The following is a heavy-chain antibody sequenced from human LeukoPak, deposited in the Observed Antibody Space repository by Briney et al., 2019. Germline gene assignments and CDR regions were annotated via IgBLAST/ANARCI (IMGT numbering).Heavy chain of an antibody. J-gene: IGHJ4*02. CDR3: VREGGSSGFDY. D-gene: IGHD1-26*01. V-gene: IGHV1-3*01. CDR2: INAGNGNT. Sequence: ASVKVSCKASGYTFTSYAMHWVRQAPGQRLEWMGWINAGNGNTKYSQKFQGRVTITRDTSASTAYMELSSLRSEDTAVYYCVREGGSSGFDYWGQGTLVTVSS. CDR1: GYTFTSYA.